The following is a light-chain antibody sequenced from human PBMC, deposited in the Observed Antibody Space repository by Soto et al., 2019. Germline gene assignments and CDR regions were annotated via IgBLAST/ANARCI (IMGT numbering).Light chain of an antibody. CDR1: QSVSSSY. V-gene: IGKV3-20*01. CDR3: QQYGSSLT. CDR2: GAS. Sequence: EIVLTQSPGTLSLSPGERATLSCRASQSVSSSYLAWYQQKPGQAPRLLIYGASSRATGIPDRFSGSGSWTDFILTISRLEPEDFAVYYCQQYGSSLTSGGGTKVEIK. J-gene: IGKJ4*01.